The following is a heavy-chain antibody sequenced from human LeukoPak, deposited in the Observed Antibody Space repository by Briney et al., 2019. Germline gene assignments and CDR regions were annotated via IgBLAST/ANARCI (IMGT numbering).Heavy chain of an antibody. J-gene: IGHJ4*02. Sequence: PGGSPRLSCAASGFTFNNYGMHWVRQAPGKGLEWVTFIRYDGSNEYYADSVKGRFTISRDDSKNTLYLQLNGLRAEDTAVYYCAKSYCSSSSCFDFDYWGQGTLVTVSS. D-gene: IGHD2-2*01. CDR3: AKSYCSSSSCFDFDY. V-gene: IGHV3-30*02. CDR1: GFTFNNYG. CDR2: IRYDGSNE.